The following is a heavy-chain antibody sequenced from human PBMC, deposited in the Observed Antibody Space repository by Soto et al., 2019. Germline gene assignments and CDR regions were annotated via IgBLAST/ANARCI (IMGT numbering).Heavy chain of an antibody. J-gene: IGHJ4*02. V-gene: IGHV1-18*04. CDR3: ARDITPHSSGWSGFDY. D-gene: IGHD6-19*01. CDR1: GYTFTSYG. CDR2: ISAYNGNT. Sequence: ASVKVSCKASGYTFTSYGISWVRQAPGQGLEWMGWISAYNGNTNYAQKLQGRVTMTTDTSTSTAYMELRSLRSDDTAVYYCARDITPHSSGWSGFDYWGQGTLFTVSS.